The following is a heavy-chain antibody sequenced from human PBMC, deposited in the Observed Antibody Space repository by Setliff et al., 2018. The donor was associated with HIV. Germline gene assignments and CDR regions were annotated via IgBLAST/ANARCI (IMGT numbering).Heavy chain of an antibody. Sequence: GESLKISCKGSGYTFTNFWIGWVRQVPGKGLELMGIIYPGDSDTRYSPSFQGQVTLSADKSITTVYLQFNSLEAPDTAIYYCARLSKYYDFWTPNYWGQGTLVTVSS. J-gene: IGHJ4*02. D-gene: IGHD3-3*01. CDR3: ARLSKYYDFWTPNY. V-gene: IGHV5-51*01. CDR1: GYTFTNFW. CDR2: IYPGDSDT.